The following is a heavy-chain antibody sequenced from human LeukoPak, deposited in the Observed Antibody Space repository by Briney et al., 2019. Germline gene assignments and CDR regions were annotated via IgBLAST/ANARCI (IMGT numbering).Heavy chain of an antibody. CDR2: IYHTGST. Sequence: SETLSLTCTVSGGSIKNFYWYWVRQPPGKGLEWIGYIYHTGSTNYNPSLKNRVTMSVDTSKNLPSLRLTYLTAADTAVYYCARVGDSGSSFDYWGQGTQVTVSS. CDR3: ARVGDSGSSFDY. CDR1: GGSIKNFY. J-gene: IGHJ4*02. V-gene: IGHV4-59*01. D-gene: IGHD3-10*01.